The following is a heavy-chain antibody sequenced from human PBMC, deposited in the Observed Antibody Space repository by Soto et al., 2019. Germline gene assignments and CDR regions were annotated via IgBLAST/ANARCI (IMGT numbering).Heavy chain of an antibody. D-gene: IGHD2-8*01. Sequence: PSETLSLTCTVSGVSGSHSNYYWGWIRQSPGKGLEWIGSVYYRGRSYSKSSVKSRVTISVDTSKNQFSLNLNSVTASDTAVYYCVSQRTSVLTQAYFDYWGPGALVTVSS. CDR1: GVSGSHSNYY. V-gene: IGHV4-39*01. J-gene: IGHJ4*02. CDR3: VSQRTSVLTQAYFDY. CDR2: VYYRGRS.